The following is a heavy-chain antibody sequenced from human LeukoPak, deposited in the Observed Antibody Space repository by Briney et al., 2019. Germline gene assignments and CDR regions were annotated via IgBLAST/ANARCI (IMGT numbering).Heavy chain of an antibody. D-gene: IGHD6-13*01. J-gene: IGHJ6*02. V-gene: IGHV1-18*01. CDR2: ISAYNGNT. Sequence: ASVKVSCKASGYTLTELSMHWVRQAPGKGLEWMGWISAYNGNTNYAQKLQGRVTMTTDTSTSTAYMELRSLRSDDTAVYYCARGAAGPVYGMDVWGQGTTVTVSS. CDR1: GYTLTELS. CDR3: ARGAAGPVYGMDV.